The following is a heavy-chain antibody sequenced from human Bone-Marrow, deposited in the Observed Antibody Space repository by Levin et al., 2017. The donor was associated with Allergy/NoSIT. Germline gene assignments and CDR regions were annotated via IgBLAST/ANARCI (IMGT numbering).Heavy chain of an antibody. J-gene: IGHJ5*02. D-gene: IGHD6-19*01. CDR3: TKPDSIGWYDH. Sequence: PSETLSLTCAASGFTFSSYAMSWVRQAPGKGLEWVSAITRSGDTTYHTDSVKGRFTTSRDNSKNTLDLQMNGLRIEDTAVYYCTKPDSIGWYDHWGQGTLVTVSS. V-gene: IGHV3-23*01. CDR1: GFTFSSYA. CDR2: ITRSGDTT.